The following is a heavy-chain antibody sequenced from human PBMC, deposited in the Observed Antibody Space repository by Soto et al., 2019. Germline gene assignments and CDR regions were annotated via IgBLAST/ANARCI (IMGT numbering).Heavy chain of an antibody. CDR2: IYHSGIT. CDR1: GNYISSGDYH. CDR3: ASLDAYNSFDY. J-gene: IGHJ4*02. V-gene: IGHV4-30-2*01. Sequence: QVQLQESGSGLVKPSQTLSLTCAVSGNYISSGDYHWSWIRQPPGKGLEWIGYIYHSGITYYNPSLMTRVTISVDTSTNQFSLRLSSLTAADTAVYYCASLDAYNSFDYWGQGTLVTVSS. D-gene: IGHD2-2*01.